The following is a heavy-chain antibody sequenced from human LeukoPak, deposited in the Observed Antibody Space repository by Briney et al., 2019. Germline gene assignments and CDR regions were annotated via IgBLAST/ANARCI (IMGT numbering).Heavy chain of an antibody. Sequence: SQTLSLTCTVSGGSISSYYWGWSRQPPGKGLEWIGDIYYSGSTNDNPSLKSLVTISVETSKNQCSLKLSSVTAADPAVYYRARVYRKGNWIDPWGQGTLVTVSS. CDR2: IYYSGST. V-gene: IGHV4-59*01. CDR1: GGSISSYY. D-gene: IGHD4-11*01. J-gene: IGHJ5*02. CDR3: ARVYRKGNWIDP.